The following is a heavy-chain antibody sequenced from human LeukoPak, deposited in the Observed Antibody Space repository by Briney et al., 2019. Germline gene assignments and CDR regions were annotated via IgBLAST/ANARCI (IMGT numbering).Heavy chain of an antibody. J-gene: IGHJ4*02. D-gene: IGHD6-13*01. Sequence: GSLRLSCAASGFTFSSYDMHWVRQATGKGLEWVSAIGTAGDTYYPGSVKGRFTISRENAKNSLYLQMNSLRAGDTAVYYCARSPKQQLALDYWGQGTLVTVSS. CDR1: GFTFSSYD. V-gene: IGHV3-13*01. CDR3: ARSPKQQLALDY. CDR2: IGTAGDT.